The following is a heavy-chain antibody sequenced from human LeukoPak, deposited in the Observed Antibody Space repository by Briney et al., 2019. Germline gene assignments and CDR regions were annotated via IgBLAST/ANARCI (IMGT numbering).Heavy chain of an antibody. CDR3: AREGGHYYDSSGYYYGSEYFDY. V-gene: IGHV3-48*01. CDR2: ISSSSSTI. D-gene: IGHD3-22*01. Sequence: GGSLRLSCAASGFTFSSYSMNWVRQAPGKGLEWVSYISSSSSTIYYADSVKGRFTISRDNAKNSLYLQMNSLRPEDTAVYYCAREGGHYYDSSGYYYGSEYFDYWGQGTLVTVSS. CDR1: GFTFSSYS. J-gene: IGHJ4*02.